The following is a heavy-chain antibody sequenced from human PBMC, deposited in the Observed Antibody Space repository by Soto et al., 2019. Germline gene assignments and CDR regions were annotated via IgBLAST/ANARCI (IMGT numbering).Heavy chain of an antibody. D-gene: IGHD1-20*01. CDR2: INPSGGST. J-gene: IGHJ6*02. CDR3: ARDKRGGRITGTRHYYGMDV. CDR1: GYTFTSYY. V-gene: IGHV1-46*01. Sequence: ASVKVSCKASGYTFTSYYMHWVRQAPGQGLEWMGIINPSGGSTSYAQKFQGRVTMTRDTSTSTVYMELSSLRSEDTAVYYCARDKRGGRITGTRHYYGMDVWGQGTTVTVSS.